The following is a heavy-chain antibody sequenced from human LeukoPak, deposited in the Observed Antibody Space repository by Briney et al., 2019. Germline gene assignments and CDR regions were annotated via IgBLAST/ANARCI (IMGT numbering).Heavy chain of an antibody. CDR2: LSYTGTT. D-gene: IGHD2-15*01. Sequence: SETLSLTCSVSGVSISSNIYYWGWVRQPPGKGPEWIASLSYTGTTYYSPSLKRRATISVDTSKNQFSLKLNSVTAADTAVYYCARDGQPLKYCSGGSCYDYWGQGTLVTVSS. V-gene: IGHV4-39*07. CDR1: GVSISSNIYY. CDR3: ARDGQPLKYCSGGSCYDY. J-gene: IGHJ4*02.